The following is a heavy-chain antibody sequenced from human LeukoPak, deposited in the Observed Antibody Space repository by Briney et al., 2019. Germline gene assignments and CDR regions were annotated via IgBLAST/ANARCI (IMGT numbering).Heavy chain of an antibody. J-gene: IGHJ4*02. D-gene: IGHD6-13*01. Sequence: GGSLRLSCAASGFTFSSYWMHWVRQAPGKGLVWVSRINSDGSSTSYADSVKGRFTISRDNTKNTLYLQMDSLRAEDTSVYYCARVGDSSSVGALDYWGQGTLVTVSS. CDR3: ARVGDSSSVGALDY. CDR2: INSDGSST. CDR1: GFTFSSYW. V-gene: IGHV3-74*01.